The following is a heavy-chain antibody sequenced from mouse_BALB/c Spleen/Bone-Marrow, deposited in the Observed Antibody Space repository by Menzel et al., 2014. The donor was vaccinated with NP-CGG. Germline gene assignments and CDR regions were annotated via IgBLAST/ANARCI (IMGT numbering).Heavy chain of an antibody. CDR1: GYAFSNYW. CDR2: IYPGDGDT. Sequence: VQLQQSGAELVRPGSSVKISCKASGYAFSNYWMNWVKQRPGQGLEWIGQIYPGDGDTNYNGKFKGKATLTADKSPSTAYMQLSSLTSEDSAVYFCARRDGSTYYYAMDYWGQGTPVTVSS. J-gene: IGHJ4*01. V-gene: IGHV1-80*01. CDR3: ARRDGSTYYYAMDY. D-gene: IGHD1-1*01.